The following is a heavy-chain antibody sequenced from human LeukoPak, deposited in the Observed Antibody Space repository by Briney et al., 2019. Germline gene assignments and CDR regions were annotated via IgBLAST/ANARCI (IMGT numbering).Heavy chain of an antibody. CDR1: GFTSSSYA. D-gene: IGHD6-19*01. J-gene: IGHJ4*02. V-gene: IGHV3-23*01. Sequence: GGSLRLSCAASGFTSSSYAMSWVRQAPGKGLEWVSAISGSGGSTYYADSVKGRFTISRDNSKNTLYLQMNSLRAEDTAVYYCAKRLLPRIAVAGTGFDYWGQGTLVTVSS. CDR3: AKRLLPRIAVAGTGFDY. CDR2: ISGSGGST.